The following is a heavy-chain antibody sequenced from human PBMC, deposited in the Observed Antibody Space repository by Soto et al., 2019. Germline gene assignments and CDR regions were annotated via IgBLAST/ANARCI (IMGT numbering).Heavy chain of an antibody. J-gene: IGHJ4*02. CDR1: GGTFSSYA. CDR3: ARVIDYGDYSFDY. V-gene: IGHV1-69*13. D-gene: IGHD4-17*01. CDR2: IIPIFGTA. Sequence: SVKVSCKASGGTFSSYAISWVRQAPGQGLEWMGGIIPIFGTANYAQKFQGRVTITADESTSTAYMELSSLRSEDTAVYYCARVIDYGDYSFDYWGQGTLVTVSS.